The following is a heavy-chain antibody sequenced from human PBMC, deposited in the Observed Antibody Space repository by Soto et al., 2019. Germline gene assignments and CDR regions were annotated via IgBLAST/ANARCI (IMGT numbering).Heavy chain of an antibody. CDR2: INAGNGNT. Sequence: ASVKVSCKASGYTFSSYALHWVRQAPGQRLEWMGWINAGNGNTEYSQRFQGRVTMTRDTSASTVYMELSSLRSEDTAVYYCASSEIPYYDYVWGSYRFSTPPDYWGQGALVTVSS. CDR1: GYTFSSYA. J-gene: IGHJ4*02. V-gene: IGHV1-3*01. CDR3: ASSEIPYYDYVWGSYRFSTPPDY. D-gene: IGHD3-16*02.